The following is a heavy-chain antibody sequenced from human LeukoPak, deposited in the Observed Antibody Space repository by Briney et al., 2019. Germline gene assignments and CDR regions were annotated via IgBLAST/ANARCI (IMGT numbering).Heavy chain of an antibody. CDR3: ARDYYDSSGYTGFDY. Sequence: ASVTVSCKASGGTFSSYAISWVRQAPGQGLEWMGGIIPIFGTANYAQKFQGRVTITADESTSTAYMELSSLRSEDTAVYYCARDYYDSSGYTGFDYWGQGTLVTVSS. J-gene: IGHJ4*02. V-gene: IGHV1-69*13. CDR2: IIPIFGTA. D-gene: IGHD3-22*01. CDR1: GGTFSSYA.